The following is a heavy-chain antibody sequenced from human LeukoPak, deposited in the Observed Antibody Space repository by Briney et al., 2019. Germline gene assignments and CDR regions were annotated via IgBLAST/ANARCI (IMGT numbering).Heavy chain of an antibody. D-gene: IGHD5-24*01. CDR2: IKANSGDA. V-gene: IGHV1-2*02. CDR3: TRIGDGYPY. Sequence: ASVKVSCKASGYIFTAYYLHWVRQAPGQGLEWMGWIKANSGDANYARKFQGRVTMTRDTSISTVYMELSRLTSDDTAVYYCTRIGDGYPYWVQGTLVTVSS. J-gene: IGHJ4*02. CDR1: GYIFTAYY.